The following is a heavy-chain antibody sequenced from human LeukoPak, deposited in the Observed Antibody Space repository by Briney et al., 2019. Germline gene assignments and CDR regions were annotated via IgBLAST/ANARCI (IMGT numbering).Heavy chain of an antibody. J-gene: IGHJ4*02. CDR3: ARDRYYYDSSGYIRGISFDY. V-gene: IGHV4-61*01. D-gene: IGHD3-22*01. CDR1: GVSVSSGSYY. Sequence: NASETLSLTCTVSGVSVSSGSYYWTWIRQPPGKGLEWIGYSYHSGSTMYNPSLKSRVTMSVDKSKNQFSLKLTSVTAADTAVYYCARDRYYYDSSGYIRGISFDYWGQGTLVTVSS. CDR2: SYHSGST.